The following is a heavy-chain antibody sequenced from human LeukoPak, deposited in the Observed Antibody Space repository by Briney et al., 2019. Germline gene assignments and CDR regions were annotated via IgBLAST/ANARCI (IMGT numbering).Heavy chain of an antibody. V-gene: IGHV3-30*18. CDR3: AKDLESGWPGDY. CDR2: ISYDGSNK. J-gene: IGHJ4*02. CDR1: GFTFSSYG. Sequence: GGSLRLSCAASGFTFSSYGMHWVRQAPGKGLEWVAVISYDGSNKYYADPVKGRFTISRDNSKNTLYLQMNSLRAEDTAVYYCAKDLESGWPGDYWGQGTLVTVSS. D-gene: IGHD6-19*01.